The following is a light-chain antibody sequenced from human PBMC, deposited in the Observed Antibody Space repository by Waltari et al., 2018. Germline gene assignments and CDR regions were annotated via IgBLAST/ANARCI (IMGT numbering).Light chain of an antibody. J-gene: IGLJ3*02. CDR3: SSYTTSSTLEL. CDR1: SSDIGGYKY. Sequence: QSALAQPASVSGSPGQSITLSCTGISSDIGGYKYVSWYQQHPGKAPKLLIFDVNNRPAGVSNRFSASKSGNTASLTISDLQAADEADYYCSSYTTSSTLELFGGGTRLTVL. V-gene: IGLV2-14*01. CDR2: DVN.